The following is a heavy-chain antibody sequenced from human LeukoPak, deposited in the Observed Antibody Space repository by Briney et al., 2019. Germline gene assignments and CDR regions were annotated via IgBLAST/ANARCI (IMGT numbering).Heavy chain of an antibody. J-gene: IGHJ4*02. CDR3: ATADKWEPLDY. CDR1: GNSLRDTS. Sequence: GASVKVSCKVSGNSLRDTSIHWVRQAPGQWLEWMGGFEPEDGEPIFAQTFQGRLSMTEDTSTDTAHMEQSSLTVEDTAVYYCATADKWEPLDYWGQGTLVTVSS. CDR2: FEPEDGEP. V-gene: IGHV1-24*01. D-gene: IGHD1-26*01.